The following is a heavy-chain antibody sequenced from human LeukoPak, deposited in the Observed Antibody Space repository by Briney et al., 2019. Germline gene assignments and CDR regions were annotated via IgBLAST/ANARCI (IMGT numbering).Heavy chain of an antibody. J-gene: IGHJ4*02. Sequence: GGALEISCHGSGCRFTNYWIGWGRQMPGKSLEWMGNIYPGDSDTRYSPSFQGQVTISADKSISTAYLQWSSLKASDTAMYYCARRLRIDYDILTGYAPGDYFDYWGQGTLVTVSS. CDR2: IYPGDSDT. D-gene: IGHD3-9*01. CDR3: ARRLRIDYDILTGYAPGDYFDY. V-gene: IGHV5-51*01. CDR1: GCRFTNYW.